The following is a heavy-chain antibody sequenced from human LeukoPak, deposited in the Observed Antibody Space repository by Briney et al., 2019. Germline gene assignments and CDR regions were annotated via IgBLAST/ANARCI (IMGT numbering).Heavy chain of an antibody. V-gene: IGHV3-23*01. D-gene: IGHD6-19*01. CDR2: ISGSVGST. J-gene: IGHJ4*02. Sequence: PGGSLRLSCAASGFTFSSYAMSWVRQAPGKGLEWVSAISGSVGSTYYADSVKGRFTISRDNSKNTLYLQMSSLRAEDAAVYYCAKRSQWLVSPPDYWGQGTLVTVSS. CDR3: AKRSQWLVSPPDY. CDR1: GFTFSSYA.